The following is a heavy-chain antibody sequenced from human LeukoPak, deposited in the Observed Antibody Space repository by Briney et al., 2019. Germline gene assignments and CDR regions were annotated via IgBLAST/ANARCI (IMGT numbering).Heavy chain of an antibody. CDR1: GFTFSNAW. Sequence: GGSLRLSCVASGFTFSNAWMSWVRQAPGKGREWVGRFKSKVDGGTTDYAAPVKGRFTFSRDDSKNTLYLQMNSLKTEDTAVYYCTTAPAGYGLDDYWGQGTLVTVSS. CDR3: TTAPAGYGLDDY. V-gene: IGHV3-15*01. CDR2: FKSKVDGGTT. J-gene: IGHJ4*02. D-gene: IGHD3-16*01.